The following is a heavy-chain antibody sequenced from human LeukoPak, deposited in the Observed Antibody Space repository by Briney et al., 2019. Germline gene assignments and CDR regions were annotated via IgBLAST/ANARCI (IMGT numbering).Heavy chain of an antibody. D-gene: IGHD2-2*02. Sequence: ASVKVSCKASGGTFSSYAISWVRQAPGQGLEWMGGIIPIFGTADYAQKFQGRVTITADESTSTAYTELSSLRSEDTAVYYCARDYKDCSSTSCYTEDYWGQGTLVTVSS. J-gene: IGHJ4*02. V-gene: IGHV1-69*13. CDR2: IIPIFGTA. CDR3: ARDYKDCSSTSCYTEDY. CDR1: GGTFSSYA.